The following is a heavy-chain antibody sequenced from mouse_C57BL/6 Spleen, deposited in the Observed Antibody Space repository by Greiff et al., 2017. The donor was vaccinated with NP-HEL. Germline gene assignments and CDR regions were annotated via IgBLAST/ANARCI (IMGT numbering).Heavy chain of an antibody. Sequence: QLQQPGAELVKPGALVKLFCKAFGYPLTSYRMHRVKQRPGQGLEWIGMIYPNSGSTNYNEKFKSKATLTVDKSSSTAYMQLSSVTSEDSAVYYCAREGPDSFDYWGQGTTLTVSS. V-gene: IGHV1-64*01. J-gene: IGHJ2*01. CDR1: GYPLTSYR. CDR3: AREGPDSFDY. CDR2: IYPNSGST. D-gene: IGHD2-4*01.